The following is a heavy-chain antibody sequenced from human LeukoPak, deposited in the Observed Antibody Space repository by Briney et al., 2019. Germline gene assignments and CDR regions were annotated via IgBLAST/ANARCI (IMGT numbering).Heavy chain of an antibody. J-gene: IGHJ4*02. D-gene: IGHD3-16*01. Sequence: ASVTVSCKPSVCTYTNYYMHGVRQAPGQGLEWMGWLNPNSGGTNYAQKFQGRITMARDTSITTAYMELSGLRSDDTAVYYCACLILTSAFDYWGQGTLVTVSS. V-gene: IGHV1-2*02. CDR3: ACLILTSAFDY. CDR2: LNPNSGGT. CDR1: VCTYTNYY.